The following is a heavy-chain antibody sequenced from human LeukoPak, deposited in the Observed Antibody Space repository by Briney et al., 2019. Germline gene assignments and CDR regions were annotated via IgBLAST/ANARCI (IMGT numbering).Heavy chain of an antibody. CDR2: IDPNSGGT. Sequence: ASVKVSCKASGYTFTGYYMHWVRQAPGQGLEWMGWIDPNSGGTNYAQKFQGRVTMTRDTSISTAYMELSRLRSDDTAVYYCASQSYYYDSSGSYANAFDIWGQGTMVTVSS. V-gene: IGHV1-2*02. CDR1: GYTFTGYY. D-gene: IGHD3-22*01. CDR3: ASQSYYYDSSGSYANAFDI. J-gene: IGHJ3*02.